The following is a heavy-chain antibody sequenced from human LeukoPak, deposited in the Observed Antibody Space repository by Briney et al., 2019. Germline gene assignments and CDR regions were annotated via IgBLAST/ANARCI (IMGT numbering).Heavy chain of an antibody. J-gene: IGHJ2*01. CDR1: GFTFDDYA. CDR3: ATKYCSGGSCYHYWYFDL. Sequence: GGSLRLTCTASGFTFDDYAMSWVRQAPGKGLEWVSGISWNGGIIPYADSVKGRFTISRDNAKNSLYLQMNSLRAEDTAVYYCATKYCSGGSCYHYWYFDLWGRGTVVTVSS. D-gene: IGHD2-15*01. CDR2: ISWNGGII. V-gene: IGHV3-20*04.